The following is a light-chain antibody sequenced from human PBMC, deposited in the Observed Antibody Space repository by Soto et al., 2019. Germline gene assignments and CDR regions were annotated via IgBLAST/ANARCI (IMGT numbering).Light chain of an antibody. CDR2: RAS. V-gene: IGKV1-5*03. CDR1: QTINDW. CDR3: QQYNSYSYT. J-gene: IGKJ2*01. Sequence: DIQMTQSPSSLSASVGDRVTIACLASQTINDWLAWYQQKPGKAPKLLIYRASNLQSGVPSRFSGSGSGTEFTLTISSLQPDDFATYYCQQYNSYSYTFGQGTKVDIK.